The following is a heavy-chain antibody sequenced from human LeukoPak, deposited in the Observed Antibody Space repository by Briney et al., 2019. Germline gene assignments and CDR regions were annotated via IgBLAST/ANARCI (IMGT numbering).Heavy chain of an antibody. V-gene: IGHV3-48*01. CDR2: ISSSSSTI. CDR3: ARDLWAYSGSMYSSSCCHAFDI. CDR1: GFTFSSYS. D-gene: IGHD6-13*01. J-gene: IGHJ3*02. Sequence: GGSLRLSCAASGFTFSSYSMNWVRQAPGKGLAWVSYISSSSSTIYYADSVQGRFTISRDNAKNSLYLQMNSLRAEDTAVYYCARDLWAYSGSMYSSSCCHAFDIWGQGTMVTVSS.